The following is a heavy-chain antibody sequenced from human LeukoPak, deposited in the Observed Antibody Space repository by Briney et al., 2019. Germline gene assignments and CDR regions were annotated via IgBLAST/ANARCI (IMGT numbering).Heavy chain of an antibody. CDR1: GGSISSYY. CDR3: ARQSPFGYSYGYLGEVSDY. V-gene: IGHV4-39*07. J-gene: IGHJ4*02. Sequence: ETSETLSLTCTVSGGSISSYYWGWIRQPPGKGLEWIGSIFYSGSTYYNPSLKSRVTISVDTSKNQFSLKLSSVTAADTAVYYCARQSPFGYSYGYLGEVSDYWGQGTLVTVSS. CDR2: IFYSGST. D-gene: IGHD5-18*01.